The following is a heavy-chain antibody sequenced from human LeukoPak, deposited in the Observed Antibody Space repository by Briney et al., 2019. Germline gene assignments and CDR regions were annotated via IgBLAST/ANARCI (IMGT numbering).Heavy chain of an antibody. CDR2: INPSGGST. CDR1: GYTFTSYY. J-gene: IGHJ6*02. D-gene: IGHD5-18*01. CDR3: ARDATWIQPLYYYYGMDV. Sequence: GASVKVSCKASGYTFTSYYVHWVRQAPGQGLEWMGIINPSGGSTSYAQKFQGRVTMTRDTSTSTVYMELSSLRSEDTAVYYCARDATWIQPLYYYYGMDVWGQGTTVTVSS. V-gene: IGHV1-46*01.